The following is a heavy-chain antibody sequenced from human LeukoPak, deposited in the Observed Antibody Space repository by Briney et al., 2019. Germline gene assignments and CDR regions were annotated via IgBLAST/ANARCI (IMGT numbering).Heavy chain of an antibody. CDR1: GDSISSSSYY. V-gene: IGHV4-39*01. CDR2: TFYSGST. CDR3: ARAYYDSSGYLVDY. D-gene: IGHD3-22*01. Sequence: PSETLSLTCTVSGDSISSSSYYWDWIRQPPGKGLEWIGSTFYSGSTYYNPSLKSRVTISVDTSKNQFSLKLSSVTASDTAVYYCARAYYDSSGYLVDYWDQGTLVTVSS. J-gene: IGHJ4*02.